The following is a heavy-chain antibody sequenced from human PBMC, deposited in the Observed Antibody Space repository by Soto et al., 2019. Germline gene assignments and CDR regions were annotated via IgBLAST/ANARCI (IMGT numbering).Heavy chain of an antibody. J-gene: IGHJ4*02. CDR2: ISGTGGST. V-gene: IGHV3-23*01. Sequence: WGSLRLSCAASGFTFNNYGMNWVRQAPGKGLEWVATISGTGGSTYYADSVKGRFTISRDNSKNTLYLQMNSLRVEDTAVYYCAKDRLGGNFDYWGQGTQVTVSP. CDR1: GFTFNNYG. CDR3: AKDRLGGNFDY.